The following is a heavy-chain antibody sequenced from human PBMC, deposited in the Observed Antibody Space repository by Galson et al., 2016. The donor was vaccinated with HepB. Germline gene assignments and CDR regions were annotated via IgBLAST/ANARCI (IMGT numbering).Heavy chain of an antibody. CDR3: AYSRGYWAFDD. CDR2: VDPSGGST. D-gene: IGHD3-22*01. Sequence: SVKVSCKASGYTFTSYHIHWVRQAPGQGLEWMGSVDPSGGSTNYAQKFQGRVTMTRDTSTTTVYMELSSLRSEDTAVYYCAYSRGYWAFDDWGQGTLVTVSS. CDR1: GYTFTSYH. J-gene: IGHJ4*02. V-gene: IGHV1-46*01.